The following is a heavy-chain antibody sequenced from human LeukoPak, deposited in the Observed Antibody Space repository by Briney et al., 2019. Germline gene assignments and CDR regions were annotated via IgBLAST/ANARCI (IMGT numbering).Heavy chain of an antibody. V-gene: IGHV3-30*04. D-gene: IGHD3-10*01. CDR1: GLTFSSYA. Sequence: GRSLRLSCAASGLTFSSYAMHWVRQAPGKGLEWVAVISYDGRNKYYADSVKGRFTISRDNSKNTLYLQMNSLRAEDTAVYYCAREASMVRGVDYGMDVWGQGTTVTVSS. J-gene: IGHJ6*02. CDR2: ISYDGRNK. CDR3: AREASMVRGVDYGMDV.